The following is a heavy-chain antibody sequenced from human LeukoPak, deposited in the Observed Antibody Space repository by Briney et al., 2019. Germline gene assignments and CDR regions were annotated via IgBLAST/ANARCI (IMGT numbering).Heavy chain of an antibody. CDR2: IYYSGST. V-gene: IGHV4-59*12. CDR1: GGSISSYY. D-gene: IGHD3-22*01. CDR3: ARLVGYDSSGHDAFDI. Sequence: PSETLSLTCTVSGGSISSYYWSWIRQPPGKGLEWIGYIYYSGSTNYNPSLKSRVTISVDTSKNQFSLKLSSVTAADTAVYYCARLVGYDSSGHDAFDIWGQGTMVTVSS. J-gene: IGHJ3*02.